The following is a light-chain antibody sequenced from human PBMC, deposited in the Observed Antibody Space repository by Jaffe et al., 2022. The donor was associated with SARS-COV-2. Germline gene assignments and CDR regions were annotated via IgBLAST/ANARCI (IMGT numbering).Light chain of an antibody. J-gene: IGLJ1*01. CDR2: DVS. Sequence: QSALTQPRSVSGSPGQSVTISCTGTSSDVGGYNYVSWYQQHPGKAPKLMIYDVSERPSGVPDRFSGSKSGNTASLTISGLQAEDEADYYCCSNAGSSAYVFGTGTKVTVL. CDR1: SSDVGGYNY. V-gene: IGLV2-11*01. CDR3: CSNAGSSAYV.